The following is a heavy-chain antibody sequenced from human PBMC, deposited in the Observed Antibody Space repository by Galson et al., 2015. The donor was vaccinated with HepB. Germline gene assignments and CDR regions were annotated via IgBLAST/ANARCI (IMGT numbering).Heavy chain of an antibody. CDR2: IWYDGSNK. CDR3: ARDHIVAPDHFDY. Sequence: SLRLSCAASGFTFSSYGMHWVRQAPGKGLEWVAVIWYDGSNKYYADSVKGRFTISRDNSKNTLYLQMNSLRAEDTAVYYCARDHIVAPDHFDYWGQGTLVTVSS. J-gene: IGHJ4*02. D-gene: IGHD5-12*01. CDR1: GFTFSSYG. V-gene: IGHV3-33*01.